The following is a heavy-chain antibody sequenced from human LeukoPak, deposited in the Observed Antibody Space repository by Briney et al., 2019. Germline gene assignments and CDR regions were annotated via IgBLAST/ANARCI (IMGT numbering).Heavy chain of an antibody. D-gene: IGHD1-26*01. CDR1: GGSISSGGYY. Sequence: SETLSLTCTVSGGSISSGGYYWSWIRQHPGKGLEWIGYIYYSGSTYYNPSLKSRVTISVDTSKTQFSLKLSSVTAGDTAVYYCARETREAVTDYWGQGTLVTVSS. CDR2: IYYSGST. CDR3: ARETREAVTDY. J-gene: IGHJ4*02. V-gene: IGHV4-31*03.